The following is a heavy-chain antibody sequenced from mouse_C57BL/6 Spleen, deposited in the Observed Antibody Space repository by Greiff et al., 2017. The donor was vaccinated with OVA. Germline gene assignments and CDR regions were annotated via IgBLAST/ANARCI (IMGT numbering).Heavy chain of an antibody. D-gene: IGHD2-4*01. CDR1: GYTFTSYG. CDR3: ARWDYDETEYFDY. Sequence: QVLLQQSGAELARPGASVKLSCKASGYTFTSYGISWVKQRTGQGLEWIGEIYPRSGNTYYNEKFKGKATLTADKSASTAYMELRSLTSEDYAVYYCARWDYDETEYFDYWGKGTTLTVSS. CDR2: IYPRSGNT. J-gene: IGHJ2*01. V-gene: IGHV1-81*01.